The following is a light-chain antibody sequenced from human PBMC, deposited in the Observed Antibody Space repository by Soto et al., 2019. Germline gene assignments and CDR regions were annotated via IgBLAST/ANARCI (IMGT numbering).Light chain of an antibody. CDR1: QSVSSN. V-gene: IGKV3-15*01. CDR3: QQYNTWPPDT. Sequence: EIVMTQSPATLSVSPGERATLSCRASQSVSSNFAWYQQKPGQAPRLLIYGASTRATGIPARFSGSGSGTDFTLTISSLQSEDFAVYYCQQYNTWPPDTFGGGNNVAIK. J-gene: IGKJ4*01. CDR2: GAS.